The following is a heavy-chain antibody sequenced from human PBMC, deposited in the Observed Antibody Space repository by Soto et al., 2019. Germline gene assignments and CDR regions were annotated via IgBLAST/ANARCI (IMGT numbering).Heavy chain of an antibody. Sequence: PGGSLRLSCAASGFTFGSYAVSWVRQAPGKGLEWVSAISGSGGSTYYADSVKGRFTISRDNSKNTLYLQMNSLRAEDTAVYYCAKDSTGTPDYWGQGTLVTVSS. CDR1: GFTFGSYA. CDR3: AKDSTGTPDY. J-gene: IGHJ4*02. D-gene: IGHD1-1*01. CDR2: ISGSGGST. V-gene: IGHV3-23*01.